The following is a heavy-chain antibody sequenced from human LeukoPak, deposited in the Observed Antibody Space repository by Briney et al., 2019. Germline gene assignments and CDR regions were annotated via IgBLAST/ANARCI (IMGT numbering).Heavy chain of an antibody. V-gene: IGHV3-30*18. J-gene: IGHJ4*02. CDR3: AKVGLRLGGDY. Sequence: GGSLRLSCAASGFTFSSYGMHWVRQAPGKGLEWVAVISYDGSNKYYADSVKGRFTISRDNSKNTLYLQVNSLRAEDTAVYYCAKVGLRLGGDYWGQGTLVTVSS. D-gene: IGHD3-16*01. CDR1: GFTFSSYG. CDR2: ISYDGSNK.